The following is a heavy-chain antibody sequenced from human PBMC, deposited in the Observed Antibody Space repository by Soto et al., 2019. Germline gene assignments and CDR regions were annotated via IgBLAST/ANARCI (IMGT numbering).Heavy chain of an antibody. CDR2: IYYSGST. CDR3: ARHYYSSSWSFFDY. J-gene: IGHJ4*02. CDR1: GGSISSYY. V-gene: IGHV4-59*08. Sequence: SETLSLTCTVSGGSISSYYWSWIRQPPGKGLEWIGYIYYSGSTNYNPSLKSRVTISVDTSKNQFSLKLSSVTAADTAVYYCARHYYSSSWSFFDYWGQGTLVTVSS. D-gene: IGHD6-13*01.